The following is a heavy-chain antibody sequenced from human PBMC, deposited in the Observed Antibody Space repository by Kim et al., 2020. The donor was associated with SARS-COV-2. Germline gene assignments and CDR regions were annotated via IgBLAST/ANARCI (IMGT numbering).Heavy chain of an antibody. Sequence: GGSLRLSCAASGFTFSSYEMNWVRQAPGKGLEWVSYISSSGSTIYYADSVKGRFTISRDNAKNSLYLQMNSLRAEDTAVYYCASSLTVTMKGYYYYGMDVWGQGTTVTVSS. V-gene: IGHV3-48*03. D-gene: IGHD4-17*01. J-gene: IGHJ6*02. CDR3: ASSLTVTMKGYYYYGMDV. CDR1: GFTFSSYE. CDR2: ISSSGSTI.